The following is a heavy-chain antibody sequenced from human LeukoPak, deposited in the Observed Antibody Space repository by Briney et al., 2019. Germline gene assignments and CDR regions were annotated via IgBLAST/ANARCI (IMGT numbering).Heavy chain of an antibody. D-gene: IGHD6-19*01. J-gene: IGHJ4*02. Sequence: GGSLRLSCAASGFTFSSYWMHWVRQAPGKGLVWVSRINADGSTTSYADSVRGRFTISRDNAKNMLYLQMNSLRAEDTAVYYCATLISGWSLYWGQGTLVTVSS. CDR2: INADGSTT. CDR3: ATLISGWSLY. CDR1: GFTFSSYW. V-gene: IGHV3-74*01.